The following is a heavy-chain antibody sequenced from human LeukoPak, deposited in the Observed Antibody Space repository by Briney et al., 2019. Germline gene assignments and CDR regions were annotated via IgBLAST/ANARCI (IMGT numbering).Heavy chain of an antibody. CDR3: ARVLMVDLVVFDY. J-gene: IGHJ4*02. Sequence: GGSLRLSCAASGFTFSSYAMSWVRQAPGKGLEWVSSISSSSSYIYYADSVKGRFTISRDNAKNSLYLQMNSLRAEDTAVYYCARVLMVDLVVFDYWGQGTLVTVSS. D-gene: IGHD2-21*01. V-gene: IGHV3-21*01. CDR1: GFTFSSYA. CDR2: ISSSSSYI.